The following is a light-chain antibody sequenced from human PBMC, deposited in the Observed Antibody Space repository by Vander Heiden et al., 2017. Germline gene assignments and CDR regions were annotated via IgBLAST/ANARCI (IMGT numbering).Light chain of an antibody. J-gene: IGKJ4*01. Sequence: DLLMHPSPSSLSASVGDRVTSTCRASQGISPYLTWYQQKPGKVPKLLIYAASTLQSGVPSRFSGSGSGTEFTLTISSLQPEDVATYYCQKNDSVPFTFGGGTKVEIK. CDR1: QGISPY. V-gene: IGKV1-27*01. CDR3: QKNDSVPFT. CDR2: AAS.